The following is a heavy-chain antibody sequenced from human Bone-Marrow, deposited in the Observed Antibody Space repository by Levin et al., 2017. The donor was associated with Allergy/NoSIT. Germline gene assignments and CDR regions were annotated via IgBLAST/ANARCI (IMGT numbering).Heavy chain of an antibody. Sequence: PGGSLRLSCEVSGFNFRSYGMQWVRQAPGNGLEWVAAIWYDGSTKYYGDSVKGRFTISRDNSKNTLYLQMDSLRVGDTAVYFCSKSLGGGNSAAGFDHWGQGTLVTVSS. J-gene: IGHJ4*02. CDR2: IWYDGSTK. D-gene: IGHD4-23*01. CDR1: GFNFRSYG. CDR3: SKSLGGGNSAAGFDH. V-gene: IGHV3-33*06.